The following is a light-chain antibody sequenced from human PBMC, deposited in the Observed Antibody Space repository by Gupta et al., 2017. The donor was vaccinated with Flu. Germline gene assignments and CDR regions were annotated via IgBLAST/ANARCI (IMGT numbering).Light chain of an antibody. J-gene: IGKJ1*01. CDR2: QVS. V-gene: IGKV2-30*01. CDR3: MQGAHWPWT. CDR1: QGLVYSDGNTY. Sequence: DVVITQSPLPLPVTLGQPASISCRSSQGLVYSDGNTYLHWFQQRPGQSPRRLIYQVSYRDSGVTDRSSSSGSGTDFTLKISRVEAEDVGIYFCMQGAHWPWTFGQETRLEIK.